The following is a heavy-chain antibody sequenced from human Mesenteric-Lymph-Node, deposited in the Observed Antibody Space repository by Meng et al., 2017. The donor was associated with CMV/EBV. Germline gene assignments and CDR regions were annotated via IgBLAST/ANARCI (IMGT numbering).Heavy chain of an antibody. V-gene: IGHV4-34*01. CDR2: INQSGST. CDR1: VVSCRGFF. Sequence: TCSFHVVSCRGFFGMWIRLPPGKGLEWIGEINQSGSTNYNPSLKSRVTMSVDTSKNQFSLKLRSVTAADTAIYYCARVCSSTSCNDYWGQGTLVTVSS. D-gene: IGHD2-2*01. CDR3: ARVCSSTSCNDY. J-gene: IGHJ4*02.